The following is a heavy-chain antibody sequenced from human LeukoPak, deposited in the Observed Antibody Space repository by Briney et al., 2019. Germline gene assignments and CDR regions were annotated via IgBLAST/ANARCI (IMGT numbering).Heavy chain of an antibody. CDR1: GYTFTSYD. CDR2: MNPNSDNT. D-gene: IGHD2-2*01. V-gene: IGHV1-8*03. J-gene: IGHJ6*03. CDR3: ARMGHCSSTSCPNYYYYMDV. Sequence: GASVKVSCKASGYTFTSYDINWVRQATGQGLEWMGWMNPNSDNTGYAQKFQGRVTITRNTSISTAYMELSSLRSEDTAVYYCARMGHCSSTSCPNYYYYMDVWGKGTTVTVSS.